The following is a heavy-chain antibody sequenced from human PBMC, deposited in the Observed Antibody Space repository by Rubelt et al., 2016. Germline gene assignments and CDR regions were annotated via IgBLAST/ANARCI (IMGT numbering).Heavy chain of an antibody. Sequence: DGGTTNYADSVKGRFTISRDNAKNTLFLRMNSLRAEDTAVYYCARGRFYYYGIDVWGQGTTVTVSS. CDR3: ARGRFYYYGIDV. J-gene: IGHJ6*02. V-gene: IGHV3-74*01. CDR2: DGGTT.